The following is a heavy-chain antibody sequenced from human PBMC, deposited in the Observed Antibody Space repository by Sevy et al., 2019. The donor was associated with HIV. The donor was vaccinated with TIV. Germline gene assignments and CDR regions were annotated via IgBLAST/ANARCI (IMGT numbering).Heavy chain of an antibody. CDR1: GGTFSSYA. J-gene: IGHJ4*02. CDR2: IIPIFGTA. V-gene: IGHV1-69*06. CDR3: AVGYCTNGVCYSSDY. D-gene: IGHD2-8*01. Sequence: ASVKVSCKASGGTFSSYAISWVRQAPGQGLEWMGGIIPIFGTANYAQKFQGRVTITADKSTSTAYMELSSLRSEGTAVYYCAVGYCTNGVCYSSDYWGQGTLVTVSS.